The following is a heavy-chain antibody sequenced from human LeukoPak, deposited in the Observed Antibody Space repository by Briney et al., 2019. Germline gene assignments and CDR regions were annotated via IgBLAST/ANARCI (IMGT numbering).Heavy chain of an antibody. CDR3: ARGGYGTFDI. D-gene: IGHD3-22*01. V-gene: IGHV6-1*01. J-gene: IGHJ3*02. CDR1: GDSVSSNIAA. CDR2: TYYRSKWYT. Sequence: SQTLSLTCAISGDSVSSNIAAWNWIRQSPSRGLEWLGRTYYRSKWYTEYVVFVKSRITINPDTSKNQFSLQLNSVTPEDTAVYYCARGGYGTFDIWGQGTMVTVSS.